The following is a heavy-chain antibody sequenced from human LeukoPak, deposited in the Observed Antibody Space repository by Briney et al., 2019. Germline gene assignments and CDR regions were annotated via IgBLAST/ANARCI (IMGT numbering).Heavy chain of an antibody. J-gene: IGHJ4*02. CDR2: IYYSGST. Sequence: SETLSLTCTVSGGSISSYYWSWIRQPPGKGLEWIGYIYYSGSTNYNPSLKSRVIISVDTSKNQFSLKLSSVTAADTAVYYCARGGTVTTDWGQGTLVTVSS. V-gene: IGHV4-59*01. CDR3: ARGGTVTTD. CDR1: GGSISSYY. D-gene: IGHD4-17*01.